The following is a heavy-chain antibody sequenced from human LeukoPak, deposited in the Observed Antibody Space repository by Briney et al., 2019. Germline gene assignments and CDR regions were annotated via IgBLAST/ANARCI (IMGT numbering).Heavy chain of an antibody. CDR2: ISSAGGRT. D-gene: IGHD3-3*01. Sequence: RGCLRLSRSPSGLTPTSYAMHWVRPAPGKGLGYVSSISSAGGRTYYANSVMGRLIISRDTSKSTLYLQMCSLRADDTAVYYCVREPRGGDDFWSAYYGAWGEGTL. CDR3: VREPRGGDDFWSAYYGA. CDR1: GLTPTSYA. V-gene: IGHV3-64D*09. J-gene: IGHJ5*02.